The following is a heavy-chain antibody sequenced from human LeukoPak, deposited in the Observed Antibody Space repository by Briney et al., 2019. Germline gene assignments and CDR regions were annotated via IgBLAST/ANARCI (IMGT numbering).Heavy chain of an antibody. V-gene: IGHV3-48*03. CDR3: ARVYDELSI. Sequence: GGSLRLSCAASGFTFSSYEMNCVRQAPGKGLEWVSYISSSGTTIYYADSVKGRLTISRDNAKNSLNLRENRTRVCDSAVNYCARVYDELSIWGQGTTVTVSS. CDR1: GFTFSSYE. D-gene: IGHD2-8*01. J-gene: IGHJ3*02. CDR2: ISSSGTTI.